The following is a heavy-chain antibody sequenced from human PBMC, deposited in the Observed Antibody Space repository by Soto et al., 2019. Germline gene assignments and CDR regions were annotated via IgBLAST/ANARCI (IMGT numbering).Heavy chain of an antibody. CDR1: GFIFTNYA. V-gene: IGHV3-23*01. Sequence: PGESLKISCEASGFIFTNYAMTWVRQAPGKGLEWLSVISGYGSRTYYADSVKGRLTISRDNSNNTLYLHMTSLRAEDTAVYYCAKDVGCTTTVCQKYYFDYWGQGALVTVSS. J-gene: IGHJ4*02. CDR2: ISGYGSRT. D-gene: IGHD2-2*01. CDR3: AKDVGCTTTVCQKYYFDY.